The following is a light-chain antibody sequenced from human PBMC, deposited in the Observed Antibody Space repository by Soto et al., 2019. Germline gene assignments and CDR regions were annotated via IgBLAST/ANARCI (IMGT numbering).Light chain of an antibody. CDR1: QSVSNS. CDR2: EAS. CDR3: QQRSTWPWT. J-gene: IGKJ2*02. Sequence: EVVLTQSPATLSLSPGERATLSCRASQSVSNSLAWYQQRPGQAPRLLTYEASKRPTGIPASFSGSGSGTDFTLTISSLESEDFAVYYCQQRSTWPWTFGQGTNLEI. V-gene: IGKV3-11*01.